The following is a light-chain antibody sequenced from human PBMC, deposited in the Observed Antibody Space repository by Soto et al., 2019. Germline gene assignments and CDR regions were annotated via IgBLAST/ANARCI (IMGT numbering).Light chain of an antibody. V-gene: IGKV3-15*01. Sequence: EIVMTSSPATLSVSPGERATLSCRASQSVSSNLAWYQQKPGQVPSLLIFGASTRATGIPARFSGSGSGTEFTLTISSLQSEDFATYYCQQSYSTSRLTFGGGTRLEIK. CDR3: QQSYSTSRLT. CDR2: GAS. CDR1: QSVSSN. J-gene: IGKJ5*01.